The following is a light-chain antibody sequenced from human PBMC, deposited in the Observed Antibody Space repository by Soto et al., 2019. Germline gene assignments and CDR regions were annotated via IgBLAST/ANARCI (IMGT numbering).Light chain of an antibody. V-gene: IGKV3-20*01. CDR3: QQYGSSGT. CDR1: QNVGHN. CDR2: AAS. Sequence: EVVLTQSPATLSLSPGESATLSCRASQNVGHNLAWYQQKPGQAPRLLIYAASARATGIPDRFSGSGSGTDFTLTISRLEPEDFAVYYCQQYGSSGTFGQGTKVDIK. J-gene: IGKJ1*01.